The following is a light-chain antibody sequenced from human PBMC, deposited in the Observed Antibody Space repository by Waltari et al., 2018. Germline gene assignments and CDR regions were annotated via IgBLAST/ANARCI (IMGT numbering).Light chain of an antibody. CDR2: DAS. J-gene: IGKJ4*01. Sequence: ELVLTQSPATLSLSPGERATLSCRASQCVSSYLAWYQQKSGQAPRLPIYDASNRATGIPARCSGGGSGTDFTLTISSLEPEDFAVYYCQQRSDWLLTFGGGTKVEIK. CDR3: QQRSDWLLT. V-gene: IGKV3-11*01. CDR1: QCVSSY.